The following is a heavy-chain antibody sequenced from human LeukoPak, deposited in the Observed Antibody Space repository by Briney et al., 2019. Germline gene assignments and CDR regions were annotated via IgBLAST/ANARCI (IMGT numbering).Heavy chain of an antibody. CDR1: GGSISSSSYY. J-gene: IGHJ4*02. V-gene: IGHV4-39*01. Sequence: SETLSLTCTVSGGSISSSSYYWGWIRQPPGKGLEWIGSIYYSGSTYYNPSLKSRVTTSVDTSKNQFSLKLSSVTAADTAVYYCARQGAWLPYYFDYWGQGTLVTVSS. CDR3: ARQGAWLPYYFDY. D-gene: IGHD5-24*01. CDR2: IYYSGST.